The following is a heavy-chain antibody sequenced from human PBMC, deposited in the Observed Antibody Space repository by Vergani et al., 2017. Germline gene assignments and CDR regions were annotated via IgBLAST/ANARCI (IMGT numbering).Heavy chain of an antibody. CDR2: IYTSGNT. CDR1: GGSISSYY. D-gene: IGHD6-13*01. J-gene: IGHJ6*02. V-gene: IGHV4-4*07. CDR3: ARDRLGGRGQQPGRPYYYYGMDV. Sequence: QVQLQESGPGLVKPSDTLSLTCTVSGGSISSYYWSWIRQPAGKGLEWIGRIYTSGNTNYNPSLTSRVTMSVDTSKNQFSRKLSSVTAADTAAYYCARDRLGGRGQQPGRPYYYYGMDVWGQGTTVTVSS.